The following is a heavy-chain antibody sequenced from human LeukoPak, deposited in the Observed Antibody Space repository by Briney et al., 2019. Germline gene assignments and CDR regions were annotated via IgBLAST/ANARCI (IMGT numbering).Heavy chain of an antibody. CDR3: ARGQLLYIGFLLVDY. D-gene: IGHD2-2*02. V-gene: IGHV1-2*02. J-gene: IGHJ4*02. CDR2: INPYSGGR. Sequence: GASVKVSCKASGYTFTVYYMHWVRQAPGQGLEWMGWINPYSGGRTYAKTFQGRVTMTRDTSISTAYMELSRLRSDDTAVYYCARGQLLYIGFLLVDYWGQGTLVTVSS. CDR1: GYTFTVYY.